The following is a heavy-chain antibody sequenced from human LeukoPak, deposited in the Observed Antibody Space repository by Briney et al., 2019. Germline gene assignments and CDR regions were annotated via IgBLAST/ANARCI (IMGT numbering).Heavy chain of an antibody. Sequence: PGGSLRLSCAASGFTFSSCSMNWVRQAPGKGLEWVSYISSSSSTIYYADSVKGRFTISRDNAKNSLYLQMNSLRAEDTAVYYCARVRAERDAFDIWGQGTMVTISS. CDR1: GFTFSSCS. V-gene: IGHV3-48*04. CDR3: ARVRAERDAFDI. J-gene: IGHJ3*02. CDR2: ISSSSSTI. D-gene: IGHD1-1*01.